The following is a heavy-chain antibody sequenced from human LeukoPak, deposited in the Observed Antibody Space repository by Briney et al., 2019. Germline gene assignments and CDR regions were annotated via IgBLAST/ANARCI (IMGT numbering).Heavy chain of an antibody. CDR3: ASGGTGARKFYSDPFHH. D-gene: IGHD2-15*01. J-gene: IGHJ4*02. V-gene: IGHV3-53*01. CDR2: LCSAGST. CDR1: GFIVSSNY. Sequence: GGSLRLSCAASGFIVSSNYMSWVRQAPGKGLEWVSILCSAGSTYYADSVRGRFSISRDTSKNTVSLQMNSLTVEDTAVYYCASGGTGARKFYSDPFHHWGQGTLVTVSS.